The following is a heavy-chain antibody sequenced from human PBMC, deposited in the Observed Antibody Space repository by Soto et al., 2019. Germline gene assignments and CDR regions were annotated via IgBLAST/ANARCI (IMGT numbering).Heavy chain of an antibody. Sequence: PGGSLRLSCVASGFNFSDHYMTWIRQAPGKGLEWVSSISSSGTTKEYADSVKGRFTISRDNVKNSLSLQMNSLRAEDTAVYYCAREGEYWFDPWGQGTLVTVSS. CDR2: ISSSGTTK. CDR1: GFNFSDHY. CDR3: AREGEYWFDP. D-gene: IGHD3-16*01. J-gene: IGHJ5*02. V-gene: IGHV3-11*01.